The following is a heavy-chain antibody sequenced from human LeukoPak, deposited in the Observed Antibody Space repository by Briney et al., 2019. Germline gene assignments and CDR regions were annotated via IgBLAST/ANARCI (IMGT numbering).Heavy chain of an antibody. V-gene: IGHV1-18*04. D-gene: IGHD3-16*01. CDR2: ISAYNGNT. Sequence: ASVKVSCKASGYTFTGYYMHWVRQAPGQGLEWMGWISAYNGNTNYAQKLQGRVTMTTDTSTSTAYMELRSLRSDDTAVYYCARDQGITFGGVTRLFDYWGQGTLVTVSS. CDR1: GYTFTGYY. J-gene: IGHJ4*02. CDR3: ARDQGITFGGVTRLFDY.